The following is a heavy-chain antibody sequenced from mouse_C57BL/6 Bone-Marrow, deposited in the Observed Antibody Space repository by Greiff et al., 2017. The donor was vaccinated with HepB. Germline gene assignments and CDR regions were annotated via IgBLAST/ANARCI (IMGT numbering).Heavy chain of an antibody. Sequence: EVKLQQSGPELVKPGASVKISCKASGYSFTGYYMNWVKQSPEKSLEWIGEINPSTGGTTYNQKFKAKATLTVDKSSSTAYMQLKSLTSEDSAVYYCARRAYSNYVDYWGQGTTLTVSS. V-gene: IGHV1-42*01. D-gene: IGHD2-5*01. CDR3: ARRAYSNYVDY. CDR2: INPSTGGT. J-gene: IGHJ2*01. CDR1: GYSFTGYY.